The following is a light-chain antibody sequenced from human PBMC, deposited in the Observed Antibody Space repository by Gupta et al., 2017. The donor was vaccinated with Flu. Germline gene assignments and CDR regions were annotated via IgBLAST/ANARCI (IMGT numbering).Light chain of an antibody. CDR2: KAS. J-gene: IGKJ1*01. V-gene: IGKV1-5*03. CDR1: QTIDSW. CDR3: QQYRSSPWT. Sequence: PSTLSASVGDRVTITCRASQTIDSWLAWYQKKPGRAPKSLIYKASSLETGVPSRFSGSGSGTEFSLTISSLQPDDFATYYCQQYRSSPWTFGQETKVEIK.